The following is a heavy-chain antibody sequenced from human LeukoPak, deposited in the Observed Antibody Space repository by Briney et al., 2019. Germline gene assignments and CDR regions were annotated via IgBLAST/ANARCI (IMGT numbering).Heavy chain of an antibody. D-gene: IGHD7-27*01. CDR3: ARVNWARLDY. CDR2: IYSGGTT. V-gene: IGHV3-66*01. Sequence: PGGSLRLSCAASGFNASSNHMSWVRQAPGKGLEWVSVIYSGGTTYYADSVKGRFTISRDNSKNTLYLQMNSLRAEDTAVYYCARVNWARLDYWGQGALVTVSS. CDR1: GFNASSNH. J-gene: IGHJ4*02.